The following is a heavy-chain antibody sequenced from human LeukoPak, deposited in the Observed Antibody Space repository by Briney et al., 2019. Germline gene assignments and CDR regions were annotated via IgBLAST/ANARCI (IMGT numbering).Heavy chain of an antibody. J-gene: IGHJ4*02. V-gene: IGHV4-34*01. CDR3: ARDNGGRADY. CDR2: INHSGST. Sequence: SETLSLTCAVYGGSFSGYYWSWIRQPPGKGLEWIGEINHSGSTNYIPSLKSRVTTSVDTSKNQFSLKLSSVTAADTAVYYCARDNGGRADYWGQGTLVTVSS. CDR1: GGSFSGYY. D-gene: IGHD3-16*01.